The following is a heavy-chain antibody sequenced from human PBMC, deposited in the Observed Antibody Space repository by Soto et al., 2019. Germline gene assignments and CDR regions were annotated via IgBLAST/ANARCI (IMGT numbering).Heavy chain of an antibody. CDR1: GYTFTGYY. J-gene: IGHJ6*02. D-gene: IGHD6-6*01. Sequence: ASVKVSCKGSGYTFTGYYMHCVRQAPGQGLEWMGWINPNNGGTNYAQKFQGWVTMTRDTSISTAYMELSRLRSDDTALYYCARGGSSSGNYYYYGMDVWGQGTTVTVSS. CDR2: INPNNGGT. V-gene: IGHV1-2*04. CDR3: ARGGSSSGNYYYYGMDV.